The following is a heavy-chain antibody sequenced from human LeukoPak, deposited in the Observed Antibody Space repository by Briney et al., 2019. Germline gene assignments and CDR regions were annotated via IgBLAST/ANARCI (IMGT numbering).Heavy chain of an antibody. D-gene: IGHD2-21*02. V-gene: IGHV3-30*18. CDR1: GFTFSSYG. J-gene: IGHJ4*02. CDR2: ISYDGSNK. CDR3: AKVPNPTYCGGDCYPDY. Sequence: GGSLRLSCEVSGFTFSSYGMHWVRQAPGKGLEWVAIISYDGSNKYYADSVKGRFTISRDNSKNTLYLQVNSLRAEDTAVYYCAKVPNPTYCGGDCYPDYWGQGTLVTVSS.